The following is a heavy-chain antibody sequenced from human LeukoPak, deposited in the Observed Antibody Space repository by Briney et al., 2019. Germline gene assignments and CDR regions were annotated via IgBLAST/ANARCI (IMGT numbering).Heavy chain of an antibody. CDR3: AKGGLGRSSWSP. CDR2: SSGSGGST. D-gene: IGHD6-13*01. V-gene: IGHV3-23*01. Sequence: GGSLRLSCVASGFTFNDYAITSVRQAPGKGLEWVSGSSGSGGSTYYADSVKGRVTISRDNSKNTLHLQMNSLRAEDTAIYYCAKGGLGRSSWSPWGQGTLVTVSS. J-gene: IGHJ5*02. CDR1: GFTFNDYA.